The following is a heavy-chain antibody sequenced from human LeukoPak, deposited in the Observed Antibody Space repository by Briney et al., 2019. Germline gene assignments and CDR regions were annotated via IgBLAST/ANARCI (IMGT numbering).Heavy chain of an antibody. V-gene: IGHV4-4*02. CDR2: INHSGST. CDR3: ASLLEYSSSSPYYYYGMDV. CDR1: GGSISISNSNW. D-gene: IGHD6-6*01. J-gene: IGHJ6*02. Sequence: PSGTLSLTCAVSGGSISISNSNWWSWVRQPPGKGLEWIGEINHSGSTNYNPSLKSRVTISVDTSKNQFSLKLSSVTAADTAVYYCASLLEYSSSSPYYYYGMDVWGQGTTVTVSS.